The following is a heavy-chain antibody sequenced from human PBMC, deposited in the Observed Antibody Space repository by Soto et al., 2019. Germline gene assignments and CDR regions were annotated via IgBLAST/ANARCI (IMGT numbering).Heavy chain of an antibody. Sequence: QVQLVQSGDEVKKPGASVKVSCKASGYILVNYGIAWVRQAPGQGLEWMGGISPYTGNTHSASKVQGRLTMTTDTSTSTAYMGLGSLTSDATAVYYCVMVDNYVTPTPQDVWGQGTTVTVSS. CDR2: ISPYTGNT. CDR3: VMVDNYVTPTPQDV. CDR1: GYILVNYG. D-gene: IGHD3-16*01. J-gene: IGHJ6*02. V-gene: IGHV1-18*01.